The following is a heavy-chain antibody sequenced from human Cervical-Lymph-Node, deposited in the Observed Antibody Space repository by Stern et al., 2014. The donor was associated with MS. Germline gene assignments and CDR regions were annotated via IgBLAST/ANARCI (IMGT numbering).Heavy chain of an antibody. CDR3: ARQKWELLSLHFDY. V-gene: IGHV4-39*01. Sequence: QLVESGPGLVKPSETLSLTCTVSGDSITSSSYYWGWVRQPPGKGLEWIGSIYSSGSTNSNPSLKSGATISFDTSKNQFYLKRSFGTAADTAVYYCARQKWELLSLHFDYWGQGTLVTVSS. CDR1: GDSITSSSYY. D-gene: IGHD1-26*01. CDR2: IYSSGST. J-gene: IGHJ4*02.